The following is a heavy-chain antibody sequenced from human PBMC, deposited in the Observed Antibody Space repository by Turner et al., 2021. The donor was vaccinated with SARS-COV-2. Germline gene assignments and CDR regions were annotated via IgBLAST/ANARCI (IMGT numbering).Heavy chain of an antibody. D-gene: IGHD2-15*01. CDR2: MTTKTYGGTA. V-gene: IGHV3-49*03. J-gene: IGHJ4*02. CDR3: TRRRCRGTNCYPEY. Sequence: EVQLVESGGDLVQPGRSLTLSCSPSGFTFDEYAMNWFRQAPGKGLEWVGIMTTKTYGGTADYAASMIGRFTISRDDSKSIDYLQMNSLKTDDTAVYYCTRRRCRGTNCYPEYWGQGTVVTVSS. CDR1: GFTFDEYA.